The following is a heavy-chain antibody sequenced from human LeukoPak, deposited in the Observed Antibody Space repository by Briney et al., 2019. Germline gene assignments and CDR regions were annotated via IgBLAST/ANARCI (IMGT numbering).Heavy chain of an antibody. V-gene: IGHV4-34*01. J-gene: IGHJ6*02. CDR3: ATGYSGYASYYYGMDV. D-gene: IGHD5-12*01. CDR1: GGSFSGYY. Sequence: SETLSFTCAVYGGSFSGYYWSWIRQPPGKGLEWIGEINHSGSTNYNPSLKSRVTISVDTSKNQFSLKLSSVTAADTAVYYCATGYSGYASYYYGMDVWGQGTTVTVSS. CDR2: INHSGST.